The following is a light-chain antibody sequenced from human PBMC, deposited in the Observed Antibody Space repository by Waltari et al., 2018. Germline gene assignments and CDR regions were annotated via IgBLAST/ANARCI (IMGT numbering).Light chain of an antibody. CDR2: DAS. V-gene: IGKV3-11*01. J-gene: IGKJ5*01. CDR1: QSVSSY. CDR3: QQRSNWPPIT. Sequence: EIVLTQSPATLSLSPGERATLSCRASQSVSSYLAWYQQKPVQAPRLLIYDASNRATGIPARFSGSGSVTDFTLTISSLEPEDFAVYYCQQRSNWPPITFGQGTRLEIK.